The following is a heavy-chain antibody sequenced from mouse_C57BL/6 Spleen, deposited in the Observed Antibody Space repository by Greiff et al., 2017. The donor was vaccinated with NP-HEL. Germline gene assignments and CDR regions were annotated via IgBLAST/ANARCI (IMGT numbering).Heavy chain of an antibody. CDR3: AITTGYDYRAWFAY. J-gene: IGHJ3*01. V-gene: IGHV1-74*01. D-gene: IGHD2-4*01. Sequence: QVQLQQPGAELVKPGASVKVSCKASGYTFTSYWMHWVKQRPGQGLEWIGRIHPSDSDTNYNQKFKGKATLTVDKSSSTAYMQLSSLTSEDSAFYYCAITTGYDYRAWFAYWGQGTLVTVSA. CDR2: IHPSDSDT. CDR1: GYTFTSYW.